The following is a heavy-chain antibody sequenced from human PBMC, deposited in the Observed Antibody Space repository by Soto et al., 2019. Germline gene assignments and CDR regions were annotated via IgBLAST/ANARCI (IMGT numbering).Heavy chain of an antibody. CDR2: IWYDGSDK. D-gene: IGHD2-2*01. CDR3: ARAPRGSSSNCPCYYTIGV. J-gene: IGHJ6*02. Sequence: QVQLVESGGGVVQPGRSLRLSCAASGFTFTTSGLHWVRQAPGKGLEWVAFIWYDGSDKYYADSVKGRFTISRDNSKNTVYLQMNSLRAEDTALYYCARAPRGSSSNCPCYYTIGVWGRGTTVTVSS. V-gene: IGHV3-33*01. CDR1: GFTFTTSG.